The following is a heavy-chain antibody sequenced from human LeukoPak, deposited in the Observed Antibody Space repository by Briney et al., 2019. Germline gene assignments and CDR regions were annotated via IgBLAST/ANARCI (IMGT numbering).Heavy chain of an antibody. CDR3: AKLGYDRSGSPRLVDH. Sequence: PGGSLRLSCAASGFTFMSYAMHWVRQAPGKGLEWVSLISYDGSKTYYADSVKGRFTISRDNSKNTLDLQMNSLRPEDTAVYYCAKLGYDRSGSPRLVDHWGQGTLVTVSS. CDR1: GFTFMSYA. D-gene: IGHD3-22*01. J-gene: IGHJ4*02. CDR2: ISYDGSKT. V-gene: IGHV3-30*18.